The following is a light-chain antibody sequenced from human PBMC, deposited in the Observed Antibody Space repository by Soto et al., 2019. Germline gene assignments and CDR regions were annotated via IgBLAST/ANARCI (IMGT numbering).Light chain of an antibody. CDR1: SSNIGAGYD. V-gene: IGLV1-40*01. Sequence: QLVLTQPPSVSGAPGQRVTISCTGSSSNIGAGYDVHWYQQLPGTAPKLLIYGNSNRPSGVPDRFSGSKSGTSASLAITGLQAEDEADYYCQSYDSSLSGYVFGTRTKRTVL. CDR2: GNS. J-gene: IGLJ1*01. CDR3: QSYDSSLSGYV.